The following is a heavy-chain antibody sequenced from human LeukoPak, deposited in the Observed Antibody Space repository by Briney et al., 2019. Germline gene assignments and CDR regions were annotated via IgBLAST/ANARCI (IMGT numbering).Heavy chain of an antibody. V-gene: IGHV4-59*08. CDR2: IYYSGST. CDR1: GGSISSYY. CDR3: ARPHLRWGAFDI. Sequence: SETLSLTCTVSGGSISSYYWSWIRQPPGKGLEWIGYIYYSGSTNYNPSLKSRVTISVDTSKNQFSLKLSSVTAADTAVYYCARPHLRWGAFDIWGQGTMVTVSS. J-gene: IGHJ3*02. D-gene: IGHD4-23*01.